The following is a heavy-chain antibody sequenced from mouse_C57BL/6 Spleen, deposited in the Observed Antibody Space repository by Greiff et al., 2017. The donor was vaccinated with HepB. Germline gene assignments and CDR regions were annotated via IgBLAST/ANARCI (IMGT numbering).Heavy chain of an antibody. Sequence: QVQLKQPGAELVKPGASVKLSCKASGYTFTSYWMHWVKQRPGQGLEWIGMIHPNSGSTNYNEKFKSKATLTVDKSSSTAYMQLSSLTSEDSAVYYCALYYGSSLFAYWGQGTLVTVSA. J-gene: IGHJ3*01. CDR1: GYTFTSYW. CDR3: ALYYGSSLFAY. D-gene: IGHD1-1*01. V-gene: IGHV1-64*01. CDR2: IHPNSGST.